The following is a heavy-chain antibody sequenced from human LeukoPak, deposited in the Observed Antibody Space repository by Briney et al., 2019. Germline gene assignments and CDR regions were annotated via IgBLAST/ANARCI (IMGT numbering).Heavy chain of an antibody. CDR3: TRMTAGHDY. Sequence: SETLSLTCAVSGVSFNDYYWSWVRQTPGKGLEWIEEINHSGYTNDSPSLKSRVTLSIDTSRKQFSLNLRSVTVADTGIYYCTRMTAGHDYWGQGTLVTVSS. J-gene: IGHJ4*02. CDR2: INHSGYT. D-gene: IGHD6-25*01. V-gene: IGHV4-34*01. CDR1: GVSFNDYY.